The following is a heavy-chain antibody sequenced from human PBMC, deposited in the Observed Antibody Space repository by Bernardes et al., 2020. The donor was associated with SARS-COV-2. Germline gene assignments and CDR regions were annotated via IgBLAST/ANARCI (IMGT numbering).Heavy chain of an antibody. Sequence: GGSLRLSCTASGFTFSNDCMHWARQVPGKGLVWLSRIKPDGSSTDYADSVKGRFTISRDNAKNTLYLQMNSLRAEDTAVYYCARGVLGRYGKDCRGQGTLGTVSS. CDR1: GFTFSNDC. J-gene: IGHJ4*02. CDR2: IKPDGSST. CDR3: ARGVLGRYGKDC. V-gene: IGHV3-74*01. D-gene: IGHD1-26*01.